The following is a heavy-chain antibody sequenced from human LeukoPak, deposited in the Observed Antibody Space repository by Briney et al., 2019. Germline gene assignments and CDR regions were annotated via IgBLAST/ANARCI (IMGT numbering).Heavy chain of an antibody. D-gene: IGHD1-26*01. Sequence: SETLSLTCTVSGGSISNYYWSWIRQPAGKGLEWIGRFYTSGSTNYNPSLKSRVTMSVDTPKNQISLKLSSVTAADTAVYYCARRDSGSSSRAFDIWGQGTMVTVSS. CDR3: ARRDSGSSSRAFDI. CDR2: FYTSGST. J-gene: IGHJ3*02. V-gene: IGHV4-4*07. CDR1: GGSISNYY.